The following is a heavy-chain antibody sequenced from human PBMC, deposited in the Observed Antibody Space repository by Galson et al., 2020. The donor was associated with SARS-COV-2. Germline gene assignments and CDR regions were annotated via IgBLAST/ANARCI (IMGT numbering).Heavy chain of an antibody. V-gene: IGHV1-24*01. D-gene: IGHD2-2*01. J-gene: IGHJ6*02. CDR2: FDPKDGET. CDR1: GYTLTELS. Sequence: ASAKVSCKVSGYTLTELSMHWVRQAPGKGLEWMGGFDPKDGETNYAQKFQGRVTMTEDTSTDTAYMELSSLRSEDTAVYYCVTATTIYCSSTSCQQNYYYYYGMDVWGQGTTVTVSS. CDR3: VTATTIYCSSTSCQQNYYYYYGMDV.